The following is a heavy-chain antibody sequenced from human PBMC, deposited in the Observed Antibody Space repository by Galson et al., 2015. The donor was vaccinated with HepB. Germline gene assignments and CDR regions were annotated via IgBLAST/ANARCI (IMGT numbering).Heavy chain of an antibody. CDR2: INWNGGST. CDR3: AKSPEFVVRFGHFDY. CDR1: GFTFSSYG. J-gene: IGHJ4*02. V-gene: IGHV3-20*04. D-gene: IGHD4-23*01. Sequence: SLRLSCAASGFTFSSYGMSWVRQAPGKGLEWVSGINWNGGSTGYADSVKGRFTISRDNAKNSLYLQMNSLRAEDKAVYYCAKSPEFVVRFGHFDYWGQGTLVTVSS.